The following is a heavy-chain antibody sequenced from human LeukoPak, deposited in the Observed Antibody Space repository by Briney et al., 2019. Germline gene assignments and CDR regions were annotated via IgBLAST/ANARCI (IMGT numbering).Heavy chain of an antibody. J-gene: IGHJ3*02. CDR1: GGSISSYY. CDR2: IYYGGST. D-gene: IGHD3-22*01. V-gene: IGHV4-59*01. Sequence: SETLSLTCTVSGGSISSYYWSWIRQPPGKGLEWIGYIYYGGSTNYNPSLKSRVTISVDTSKNQFSLKLSSVTAADTAVYYCARGGGGNYYDSSGYPDDAFDIWGQGTMVTVSS. CDR3: ARGGGGNYYDSSGYPDDAFDI.